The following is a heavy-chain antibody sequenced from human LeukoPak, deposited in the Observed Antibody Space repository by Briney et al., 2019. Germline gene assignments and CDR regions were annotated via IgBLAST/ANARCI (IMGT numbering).Heavy chain of an antibody. V-gene: IGHV3-30*18. Sequence: PGGSLRLSCAASGFTFSSYGMHWVRQAPGKGLEWVAVISYDGSNKYYADSVKGRFTISRDNSKNTLYLQMNSLRAEDTAVYYCAKDQSYSSLSLDYWGQGTLVTVPS. CDR3: AKDQSYSSLSLDY. D-gene: IGHD6-13*01. CDR2: ISYDGSNK. J-gene: IGHJ4*02. CDR1: GFTFSSYG.